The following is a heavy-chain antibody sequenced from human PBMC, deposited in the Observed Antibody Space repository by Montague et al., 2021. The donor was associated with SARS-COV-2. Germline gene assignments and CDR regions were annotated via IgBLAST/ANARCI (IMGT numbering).Heavy chain of an antibody. Sequence: SETLSLTCTVSGGSISSSSYYWGWIRQPPGKGLEWIGSIYYSGSTYYNPSLKSRVTISVDTSKNQFSLKLSSVTAADTAVYYCARSPGHYDFWCGYLPGGFDYWGQGTLVTVSS. CDR3: ARSPGHYDFWCGYLPGGFDY. CDR1: GGSISSSSYY. J-gene: IGHJ4*02. CDR2: IYYSGST. D-gene: IGHD3-3*01. V-gene: IGHV4-39*01.